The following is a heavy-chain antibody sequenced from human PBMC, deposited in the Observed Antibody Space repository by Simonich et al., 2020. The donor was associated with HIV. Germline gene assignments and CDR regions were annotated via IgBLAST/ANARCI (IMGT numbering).Heavy chain of an antibody. J-gene: IGHJ4*02. V-gene: IGHV3-30*07. D-gene: IGHD3-16*01. CDR1: GFTFSSYA. Sequence: QVQLVESGGGVVQPGRSLRLSCAASGFTFSSYAMHWVRHAPGKGLEWVAVISYDGSNKYYADSVKGRITISRDNSKNTLYLQMNSLRAEDTAVYYCASGGSISSVWADDYWGQGTLVTVSS. CDR3: ASGGSISSVWADDY. CDR2: ISYDGSNK.